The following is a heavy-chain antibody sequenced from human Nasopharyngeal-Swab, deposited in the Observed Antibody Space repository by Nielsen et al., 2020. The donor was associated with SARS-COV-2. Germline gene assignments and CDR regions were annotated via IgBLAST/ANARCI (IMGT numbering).Heavy chain of an antibody. Sequence: VREAPGKGLEWVANIKQNGSEKYYADSVKGRFTISRDNAKNSLYLQMNSLRAEDTAVYYCARAIAAAGYYWGRGTLVTVSS. V-gene: IGHV3-7*05. J-gene: IGHJ4*02. CDR3: ARAIAAAGYY. D-gene: IGHD6-13*01. CDR2: IKQNGSEK.